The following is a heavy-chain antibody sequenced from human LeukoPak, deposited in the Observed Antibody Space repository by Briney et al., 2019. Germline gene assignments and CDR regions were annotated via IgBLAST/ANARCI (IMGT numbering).Heavy chain of an antibody. CDR3: ARVRLGSGWYNYFDY. D-gene: IGHD6-19*01. CDR1: GDSMNTYY. CDR2: IYNSGST. V-gene: IGHV4-4*07. J-gene: IGHJ4*02. Sequence: PSETLSLTCSVSGDSMNTYYWSWIRQPAGKGLEWIGRIYNSGSTNCNPSLKSRVTMLIDTSQNQLSLKLSSVTAADTAVYYCARVRLGSGWYNYFDYWGQGTLVTVSS.